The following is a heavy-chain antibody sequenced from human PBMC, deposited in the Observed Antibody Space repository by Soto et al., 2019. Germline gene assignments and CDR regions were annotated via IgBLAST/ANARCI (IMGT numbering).Heavy chain of an antibody. V-gene: IGHV1-18*01. CDR3: ARGVGSGSYYNQYNWFDP. D-gene: IGHD3-10*01. CDR1: GYTFTNYG. Sequence: ASVKVSCKASGYTFTNYGISWVRQAPGQGLEWMGWISAYNGNTKYAQKLQGRVTMTTDTSTSTAYMELRSLGSDDTAVYYCARGVGSGSYYNQYNWFDPWGQGTLVTVYS. CDR2: ISAYNGNT. J-gene: IGHJ5*02.